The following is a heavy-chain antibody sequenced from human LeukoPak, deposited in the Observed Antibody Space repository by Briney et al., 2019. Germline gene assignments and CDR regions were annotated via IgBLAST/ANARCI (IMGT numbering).Heavy chain of an antibody. CDR1: GYSISSGYY. CDR3: ARDEEEYSSSSGGVGWFDP. J-gene: IGHJ5*02. D-gene: IGHD6-6*01. CDR2: IYHSGST. V-gene: IGHV4-38-2*02. Sequence: SETLSLTCTVSGYSISSGYYWGWIRQPPGKGLERIGSIYHSGSTYYNPSLKSRVTISVDTSKNQFSLKLSSVTAADTAVYYCARDEEEYSSSSGGVGWFDPWGQGTLVTVSS.